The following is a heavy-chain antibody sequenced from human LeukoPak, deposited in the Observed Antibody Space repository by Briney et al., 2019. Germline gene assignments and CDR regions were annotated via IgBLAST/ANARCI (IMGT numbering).Heavy chain of an antibody. CDR3: ARDQGGSFDY. J-gene: IGHJ4*02. CDR2: IIPIFVTA. Sequence: SVKVSCKASGGTFSSYAISWVRQAPGQGLEWIGGIIPIFVTANYAQKFQGRVTITTDESPITAYMDLSSLRSEDTAVYYCARDQGGSFDYWGQGTLVTVSS. D-gene: IGHD3-16*01. V-gene: IGHV1-69*05. CDR1: GGTFSSYA.